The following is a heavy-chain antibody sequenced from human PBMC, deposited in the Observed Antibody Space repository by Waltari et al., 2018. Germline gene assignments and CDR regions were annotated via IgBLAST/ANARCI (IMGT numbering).Heavy chain of an antibody. CDR1: GFTFSSSW. V-gene: IGHV3-74*01. CDR3: ARGPAYYDFWSGQNWFDP. J-gene: IGHJ5*02. Sequence: EVQLVESGGGLVQPGGSLRLSCAASGFTFSSSWMHWVRQAPGKGLVWVSRINSDGSSTSYADSVKGRFTISRDNAKNTLYLQMNSLRAEDTAVYYCARGPAYYDFWSGQNWFDPWGQGTLVTVSS. D-gene: IGHD3-3*01. CDR2: INSDGSST.